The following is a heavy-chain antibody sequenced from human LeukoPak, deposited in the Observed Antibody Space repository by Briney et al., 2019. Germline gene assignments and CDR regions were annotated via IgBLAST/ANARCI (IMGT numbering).Heavy chain of an antibody. Sequence: GGALRLSCTAAGCNFGTYWMSWVRQSPEKGLEFVANIKYDDTVKNYVDSVKGRFTISRDNPSNSVYLQMDSLRPEDTALYYCARDPDSSAFDYWGQGAQVTVSS. CDR2: IKYDDTVK. CDR3: ARDPDSSAFDY. J-gene: IGHJ4*02. D-gene: IGHD2-15*01. V-gene: IGHV3-7*01. CDR1: GCNFGTYW.